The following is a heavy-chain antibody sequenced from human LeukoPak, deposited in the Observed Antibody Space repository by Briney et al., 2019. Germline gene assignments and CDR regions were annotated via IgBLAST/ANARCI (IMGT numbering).Heavy chain of an antibody. J-gene: IGHJ4*02. V-gene: IGHV3-33*01. CDR2: IWSEGSRK. Sequence: GGSLRLSCAASGFTFTSYGMHWVRQAPGKGLEWVALIWSEGSRKYYADSMKGRFTISRDNAKSTMYLQMDSLRAEDTAVYYCARDRTAMHYSDYWGQGTLVTVSS. CDR1: GFTFTSYG. CDR3: ARDRTAMHYSDY. D-gene: IGHD2-2*01.